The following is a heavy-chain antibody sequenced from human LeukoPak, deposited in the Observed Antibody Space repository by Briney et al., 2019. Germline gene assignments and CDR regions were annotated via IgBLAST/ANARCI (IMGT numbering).Heavy chain of an antibody. J-gene: IGHJ6*03. CDR1: GDSISSSSYY. CDR2: IYYSGST. V-gene: IGHV4-39*07. Sequence: PSETLSLTCTVSGDSISSSSYYWGWIRQPPRKGLEWIASIYYSGSTYYNPSLKSRVTISVDTSKNQFSLKLSSVTAADTAMFYCAREKGGSSWTHGYYYYMDVWGKGTTVTISS. CDR3: AREKGGSSWTHGYYYYMDV. D-gene: IGHD6-13*01.